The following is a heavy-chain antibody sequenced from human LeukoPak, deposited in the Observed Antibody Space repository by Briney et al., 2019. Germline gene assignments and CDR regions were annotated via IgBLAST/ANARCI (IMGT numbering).Heavy chain of an antibody. Sequence: GESLKISCKGSGYSFTSHWIGWVRQMPGKGLEWMGIVNPDDSDTIYSPSFQGQVTISADESITTAYLQWSSLKASDTAMYYRARLRWPRGGRSSFDYWGQGALVTVSS. V-gene: IGHV5-51*01. J-gene: IGHJ4*02. CDR2: VNPDDSDT. CDR3: ARLRWPRGGRSSFDY. D-gene: IGHD3-10*01. CDR1: GYSFTSHW.